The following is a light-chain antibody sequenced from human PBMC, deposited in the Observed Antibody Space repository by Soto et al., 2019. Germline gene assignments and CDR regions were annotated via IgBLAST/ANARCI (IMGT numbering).Light chain of an antibody. V-gene: IGKV3-15*01. Sequence: EIVMTQSPATLSVSPGERATLSCRASQSVSSNLAWYQQKPDQAPRLLIYGASTRATGIPARFSGSGSGTEFPLTISSLQSEDFAVYYCQQYNNWPPFTFGPGTKVDIK. CDR2: GAS. CDR1: QSVSSN. J-gene: IGKJ3*01. CDR3: QQYNNWPPFT.